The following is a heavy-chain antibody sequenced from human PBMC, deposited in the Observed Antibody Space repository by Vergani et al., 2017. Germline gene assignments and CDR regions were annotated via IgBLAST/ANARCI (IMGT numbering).Heavy chain of an antibody. Sequence: EVQLLESGGGLVQPGGSLRLSCAASGFTFSSYAMSWVRQAPGKGLEWVSDISGSGGSTYYADSVKGRFTISRDKSKNTLYLQMNSLRAGDTAVYYCAKDHWAAAVLYYWGEGTLVTVSA. CDR3: AKDHWAAAVLYY. V-gene: IGHV3-23*01. CDR1: GFTFSSYA. D-gene: IGHD6-13*01. CDR2: ISGSGGST. J-gene: IGHJ4*02.